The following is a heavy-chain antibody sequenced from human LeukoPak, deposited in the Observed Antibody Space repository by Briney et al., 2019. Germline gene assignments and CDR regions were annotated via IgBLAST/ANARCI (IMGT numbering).Heavy chain of an antibody. Sequence: GGSLRLSCAASGFTFSSYAMSWVRQAPGKGLEWVSAISGSGGSTYYADSVKGRFTISRDNSKNTLYLQMNSLRAEDTAVYYCANSPGGYDYVWGSYPLEPFDYWGQGTLVTVSS. J-gene: IGHJ4*02. D-gene: IGHD3-16*02. V-gene: IGHV3-23*01. CDR3: ANSPGGYDYVWGSYPLEPFDY. CDR1: GFTFSSYA. CDR2: ISGSGGST.